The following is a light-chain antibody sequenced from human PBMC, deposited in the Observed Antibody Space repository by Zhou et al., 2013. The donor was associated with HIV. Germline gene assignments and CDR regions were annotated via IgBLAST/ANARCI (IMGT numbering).Light chain of an antibody. CDR3: QQANSFPWT. V-gene: IGKV3-15*01. Sequence: EVLMTQSPVTLSVSPGGRATLSCRASQSVDTYLAWYQQRPGQPPRLLIFAASSLQSGVPSRFSGSGSGTEFTLSISSLQPEDFATYYCQQANSFPWTFGQGTKVEVK. CDR2: AAS. CDR1: QSVDTY. J-gene: IGKJ1*01.